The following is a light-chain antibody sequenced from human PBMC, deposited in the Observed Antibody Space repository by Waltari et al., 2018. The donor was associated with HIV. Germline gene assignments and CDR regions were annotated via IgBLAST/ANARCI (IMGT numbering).Light chain of an antibody. V-gene: IGLV2-23*02. Sequence: QSALTQPASVSGSPGQSITISCSGTSSAGRYNLVSCYQQHPGKAPRLMIFEVNKRPSGFSNRFSGSKSGNTASLTISGLQADDEAEYYCCSYSDTRKSWVFGGGTKLTVL. CDR1: SSAGRYNL. CDR3: CSYSDTRKSWV. J-gene: IGLJ3*02. CDR2: EVN.